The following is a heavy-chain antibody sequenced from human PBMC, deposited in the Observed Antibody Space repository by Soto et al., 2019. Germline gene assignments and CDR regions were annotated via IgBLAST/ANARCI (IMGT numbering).Heavy chain of an antibody. CDR1: GYTFTSYD. CDR2: MNPNSGNT. D-gene: IGHD2-21*01. V-gene: IGHV1-8*01. Sequence: QVQLVQSGAEVKKPGASVKVSCKASGYTFTSYDINWVRQATGQGLEWMGWMNPNSGNTGYAQKFQGRVTMTRNTSTSTAYMELSSLRSEDTGGYYCPRGRILRRIDLKGAFDIPGQGTMVTVSS. CDR3: PRGRILRRIDLKGAFDI. J-gene: IGHJ3*02.